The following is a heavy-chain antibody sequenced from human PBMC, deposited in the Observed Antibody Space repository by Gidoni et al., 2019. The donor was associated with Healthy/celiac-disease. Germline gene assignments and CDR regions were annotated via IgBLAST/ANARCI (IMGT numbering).Heavy chain of an antibody. CDR1: TASFSGYH. CDR3: ARGYYFDY. Sequence: QVHLQQWGAGLLKPSATLSLTCTVYTASFSGYHWSWIRQPPGKGLEWIGEINHTGDVAYNPSLKSRVTISVDTSKNHFSLKLNSVTAADTAVYYCARGYYFDYWGQGALVTVSS. J-gene: IGHJ4*02. CDR2: INHTGDV. V-gene: IGHV4-34*01.